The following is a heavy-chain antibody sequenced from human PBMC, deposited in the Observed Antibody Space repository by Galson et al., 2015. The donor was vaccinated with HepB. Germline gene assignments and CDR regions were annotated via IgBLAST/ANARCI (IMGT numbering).Heavy chain of an antibody. V-gene: IGHV1-46*03. CDR3: AREDRWPQVRRGIDS. J-gene: IGHJ4*02. Sequence: SVKVSCKASGYTFSSYFLHWGRQAPLQGLEWMGLINSHGGSATYTQKLLGRVTMTTDTSTSKVYMELNNVISEDTPVYFCAREDRWPQVRRGIDSWGQGTLVTVSS. CDR1: GYTFSSYF. D-gene: IGHD5-24*01. CDR2: INSHGGSA.